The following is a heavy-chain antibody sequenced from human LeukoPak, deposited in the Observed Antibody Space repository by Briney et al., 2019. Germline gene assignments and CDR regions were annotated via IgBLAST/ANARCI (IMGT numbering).Heavy chain of an antibody. Sequence: PSETLSLTCAVYGGSLSGFYWSWIRQPPGKGLEWIGEINHRGSTNYNPSLKSRVTISVDTSKNQFSLKLYSVTAADTAVYYCARVGGIYDYVWGSYRHDPFDIWGQGTMVTVSS. CDR3: ARVGGIYDYVWGSYRHDPFDI. D-gene: IGHD3-16*02. CDR2: INHRGST. CDR1: GGSLSGFY. V-gene: IGHV4-34*01. J-gene: IGHJ3*02.